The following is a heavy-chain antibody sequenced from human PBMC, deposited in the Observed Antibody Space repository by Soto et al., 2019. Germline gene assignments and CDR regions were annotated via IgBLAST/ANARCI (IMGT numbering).Heavy chain of an antibody. CDR3: VKDSTVPGVRQGHDF. Sequence: GGSLRLSCAVSGFTFDDYAMHWVRQAPGEGLEWVAGIIWNSAYIVYADSVKGRFTISRDNAKNSLHLQMDSLRAEDTALYYCVKDSTVPGVRQGHDFWGRRPLVTVCS. J-gene: IGHJ4*02. CDR1: GFTFDDYA. V-gene: IGHV3-9*01. CDR2: IIWNSAYI. D-gene: IGHD6-19*01.